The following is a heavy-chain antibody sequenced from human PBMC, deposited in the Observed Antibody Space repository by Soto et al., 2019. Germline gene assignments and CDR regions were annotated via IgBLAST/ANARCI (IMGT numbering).Heavy chain of an antibody. CDR1: GCTFSSYA. CDR2: IIPIFGTA. CDR3: ARETIVGAGYYYYGMDV. D-gene: IGHD1-26*01. J-gene: IGHJ6*02. V-gene: IGHV1-69*13. Sequence: SVKVSCKASGCTFSSYAISWVRQPPGQGLEWMGGIIPIFGTANYAQKFQGRVTITADESTSTAYMELSSLRSEDTAVYYCARETIVGAGYYYYGMDVWGQGTTVTVSS.